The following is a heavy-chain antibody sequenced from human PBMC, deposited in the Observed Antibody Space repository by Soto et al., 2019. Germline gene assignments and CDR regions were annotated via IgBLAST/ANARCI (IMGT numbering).Heavy chain of an antibody. CDR2: IIPIFGTA. J-gene: IGHJ6*02. V-gene: IGHV1-69*13. CDR1: GGTFSSYA. Sequence: VASVKVSCKASGGTFSSYAISWVRQAPGQGLEWMGGIIPIFGTANYAQKFQGRVTITADESTSTAYMELSSLRSEDTAVYYCARAAIVGATNGYYYYGMDVWGQGTTVTVSS. CDR3: ARAAIVGATNGYYYYGMDV. D-gene: IGHD1-26*01.